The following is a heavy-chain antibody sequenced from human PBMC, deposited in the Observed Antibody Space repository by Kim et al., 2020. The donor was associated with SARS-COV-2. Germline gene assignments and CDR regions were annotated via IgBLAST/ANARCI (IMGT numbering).Heavy chain of an antibody. CDR2: MNPNSGNT. D-gene: IGHD2-2*01. Sequence: ASVKVSCKASGYTFTSYDINWVRQATGQGLEWMGWMNPNSGNTGYAQKFQGRVTMTRNTSISTAYMELSSLRSEDTAVYYCARGHLNCSSTSCYVAFDYWGQGTLVTVSS. CDR1: GYTFTSYD. V-gene: IGHV1-8*01. J-gene: IGHJ4*02. CDR3: ARGHLNCSSTSCYVAFDY.